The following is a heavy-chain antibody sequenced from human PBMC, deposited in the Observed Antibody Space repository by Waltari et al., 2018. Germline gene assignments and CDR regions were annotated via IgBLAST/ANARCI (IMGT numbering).Heavy chain of an antibody. D-gene: IGHD3-9*01. Sequence: FTFSSYAMHWVRQAPGKGLEWVAVISYDGSNKYYADSVKGRFTISRDNSKNTLYLQMNSLRAEDTAVYYCARDLARTGYYAVGYYYYGMDVWGQGTTVTVSS. J-gene: IGHJ6*02. CDR2: ISYDGSNK. CDR1: FTFSSYA. CDR3: ARDLARTGYYAVGYYYYGMDV. V-gene: IGHV3-30*01.